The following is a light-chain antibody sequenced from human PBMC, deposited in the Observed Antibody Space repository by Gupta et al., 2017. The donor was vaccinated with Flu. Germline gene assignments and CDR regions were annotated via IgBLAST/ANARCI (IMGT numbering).Light chain of an antibody. J-gene: IGKJ3*01. Sequence: VVVTHFALSLPVILGQPASSPCTASPCLVYSDGNTYLNWFQQRPGQAPTRLIYKVSNRDSGVPDRFSGSGSGTDFTLKISRVEAEDVGVYYCMQGTHWPPTFGPGTRVEIK. CDR1: PCLVYSDGNTY. V-gene: IGKV2-30*01. CDR2: KVS. CDR3: MQGTHWPPT.